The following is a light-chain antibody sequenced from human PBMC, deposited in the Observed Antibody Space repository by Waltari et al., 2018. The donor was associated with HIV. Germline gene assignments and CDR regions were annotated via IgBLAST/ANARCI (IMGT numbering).Light chain of an antibody. CDR2: GAS. Sequence: EIVMTQSPATLSVSPGERATLSCRASQSVSSNLAWYQQKLGQAPRLLIYGASTSATGIPARFSGRGSGTEFTLTTSSLQSEVFAVYYGQQYNNWPWTFGQGTKVEIK. CDR3: QQYNNWPWT. J-gene: IGKJ1*01. V-gene: IGKV3-15*01. CDR1: QSVSSN.